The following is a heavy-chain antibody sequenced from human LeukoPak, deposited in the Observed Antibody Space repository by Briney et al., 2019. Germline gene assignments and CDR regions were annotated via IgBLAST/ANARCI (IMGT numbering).Heavy chain of an antibody. J-gene: IGHJ3*02. D-gene: IGHD3-22*01. CDR3: ARRRHNPTTYYYDSSGYEGIAFDI. CDR1: GGSISSYY. Sequence: SETLSLTCTVSGGSISSYYWSWIRQPPGKGLEWIGYIYYSGSTYYNPSLKSRVTISVDTSKNQFSLKLSSVTAADTAVYYCARRRHNPTTYYYDSSGYEGIAFDIWGQGTMVTVSS. CDR2: IYYSGST. V-gene: IGHV4-59*12.